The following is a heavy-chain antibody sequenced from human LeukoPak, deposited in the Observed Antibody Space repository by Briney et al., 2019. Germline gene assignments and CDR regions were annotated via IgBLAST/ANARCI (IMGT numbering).Heavy chain of an antibody. CDR3: ARRSRPFYYYGMDV. CDR2: IRHDSSDI. Sequence: GGALRLSCAASGFTFSSYSMIWVRQAPGKGLEWISFIRHDSSDIYYADSVKGRFTISRDNAKNSLYLQMNSLRAEDTAVYYCARRSRPFYYYGMDVWGQGTTVTVSS. D-gene: IGHD6-6*01. J-gene: IGHJ6*02. CDR1: GFTFSSYS. V-gene: IGHV3-48*01.